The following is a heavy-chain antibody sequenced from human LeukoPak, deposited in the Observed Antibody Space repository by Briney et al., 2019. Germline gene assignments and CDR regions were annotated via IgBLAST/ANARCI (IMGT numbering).Heavy chain of an antibody. D-gene: IGHD3-10*01. J-gene: IGHJ4*02. Sequence: GGSLRLSCVASGFTFSSYGMQWVRQAPGKGLEWVAVISHDGTVQYYADSVKGRFTISRDTSKSSLYLQMNSLGPEDTALYFCAKEHREKSSREYDFWGQGTLVTVSS. CDR2: ISHDGTVQ. CDR3: AKEHREKSSREYDF. V-gene: IGHV3-30*18. CDR1: GFTFSSYG.